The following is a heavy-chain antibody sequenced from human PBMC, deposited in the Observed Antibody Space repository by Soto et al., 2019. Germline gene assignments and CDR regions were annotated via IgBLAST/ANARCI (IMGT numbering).Heavy chain of an antibody. CDR3: ARIYSSSWSPFDY. J-gene: IGHJ4*02. D-gene: IGHD6-13*01. Sequence: QVQLQQWGAGLLKPSETLSLTCAVYGGSFSGYYWSWIRQPPGKGLEWIGEINQSGGTNYNPSLKRRATISVDTSKNQFSLKLSSVTAADTAVYYCARIYSSSWSPFDYWGQGTLVTVSS. CDR2: INQSGGT. CDR1: GGSFSGYY. V-gene: IGHV4-34*01.